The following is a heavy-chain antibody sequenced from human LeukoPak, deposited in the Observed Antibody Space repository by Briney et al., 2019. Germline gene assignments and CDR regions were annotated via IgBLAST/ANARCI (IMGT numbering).Heavy chain of an antibody. CDR2: INHSGST. J-gene: IGHJ4*02. CDR1: GGSFSGYY. D-gene: IGHD3-3*01. Sequence: SETLSLTCAVYGGSFSGYYWSWIRQPPGKGLELIGEINHSGSTNYNPSLKSRVTISVDTSKNQFSLKLSSVTAADTAVYYCARVPHYDFWSRYSLLGIDYWGQGTLVTVPS. V-gene: IGHV4-34*01. CDR3: ARVPHYDFWSRYSLLGIDY.